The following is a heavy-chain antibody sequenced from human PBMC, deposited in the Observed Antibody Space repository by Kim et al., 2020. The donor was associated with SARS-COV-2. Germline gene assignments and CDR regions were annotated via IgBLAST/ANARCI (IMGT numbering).Heavy chain of an antibody. D-gene: IGHD3-9*01. V-gene: IGHV3-7*03. J-gene: IGHJ6*02. Sequence: GSLRLSCAASGFTFSSYWMSCVRQAPGKGLEWVANIKQDGSEKYYVDSVKGRFTISRDNAKNSLYLQMNSLRAEDTAVYYCAREGTGYYNYYYYYYGMDVWGQGTTVTVSS. CDR3: AREGTGYYNYYYYYYGMDV. CDR2: IKQDGSEK. CDR1: GFTFSSYW.